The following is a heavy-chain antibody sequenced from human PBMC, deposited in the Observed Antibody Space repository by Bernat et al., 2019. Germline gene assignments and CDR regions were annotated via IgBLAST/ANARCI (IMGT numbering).Heavy chain of an antibody. V-gene: IGHV3-15*01. CDR2: IKSETDGGSS. CDR3: TTPLCKTSEC. Sequence: EVQLVESGGGLVEPGGSLRLSCAASGFTFSKTWMNWVRQAPGKGLEWVGRIKSETDGGSSDYAAPVEDRFTISRDDSRNTLYLQMNSLKTEDTAVYYSTTPLCKTSECWGQGTLVTVSS. CDR1: GFTFSKTW. J-gene: IGHJ4*02. D-gene: IGHD4-11*01.